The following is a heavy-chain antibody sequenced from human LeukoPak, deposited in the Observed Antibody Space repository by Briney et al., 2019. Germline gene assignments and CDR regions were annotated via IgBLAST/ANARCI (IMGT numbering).Heavy chain of an antibody. V-gene: IGHV3-23*01. J-gene: IGHJ4*02. CDR3: AKDRVGAMLYFDD. D-gene: IGHD1-26*01. CDR1: GFTFSSSA. CDR2: LGGSGVTT. Sequence: GGSLRLSCAASGFTFSSSAMNWVRQAPGKGLEWVSALGGSGVTTYYADSVKGRFTITRDNSENTLYLQLNSLRAEDTAIYYCAKDRVGAMLYFDDWGQGTLVTVSS.